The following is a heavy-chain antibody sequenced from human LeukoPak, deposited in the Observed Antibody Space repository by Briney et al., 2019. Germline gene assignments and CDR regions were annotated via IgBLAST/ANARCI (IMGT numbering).Heavy chain of an antibody. CDR1: GFKFDDYE. CDR3: ARVPGLHYYYYMDV. CDR2: ISRSGRAT. J-gene: IGHJ6*03. V-gene: IGHV3-20*01. Sequence: GGSLTLSCAASGFKFDDYEMSWVRQVPGKGLEYVSGISRSGRATGYGDSVKGRFTISRDNAKNSLFLQMTSLRAEDTALYHCARVPGLHYYYYMDVWGKGAAVTVSS.